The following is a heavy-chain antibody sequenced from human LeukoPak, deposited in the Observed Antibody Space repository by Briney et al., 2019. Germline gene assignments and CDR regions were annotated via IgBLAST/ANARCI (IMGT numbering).Heavy chain of an antibody. D-gene: IGHD2-8*01. CDR2: ISAYNGNT. Sequence: ASVKVSCKASGYTFTSYGISWVRQAPGQGLEWMGRISAYNGNTNYAQKLQGRVTMTTDTSTSTAYMELRSPRSDDTAVYYCAGSLGYCTSNVCYLKYWGQGTLVTVSS. CDR1: GYTFTSYG. CDR3: AGSLGYCTSNVCYLKY. V-gene: IGHV1-18*01. J-gene: IGHJ4*02.